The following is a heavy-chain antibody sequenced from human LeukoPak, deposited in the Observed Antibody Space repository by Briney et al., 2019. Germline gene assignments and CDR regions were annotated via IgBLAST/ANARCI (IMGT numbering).Heavy chain of an antibody. CDR1: GFTFSSYR. CDR3: ARDQEGGYSYGYYFDY. V-gene: IGHV3-21*01. D-gene: IGHD5-18*01. CDR2: ISSSSGYI. J-gene: IGHJ4*02. Sequence: GGSLRISCAASGFTFSSYRMKLVRQGPAKVQHWASPISSSSGYIYYADSVKGRFTISRDNAKNSLYLQMNSLRAEDTAVYYCARDQEGGYSYGYYFDYWGQGTLVTVSS.